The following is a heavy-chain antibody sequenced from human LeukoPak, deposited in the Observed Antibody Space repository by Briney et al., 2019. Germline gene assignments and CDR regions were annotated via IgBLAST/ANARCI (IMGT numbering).Heavy chain of an antibody. CDR1: GFSFSNYG. D-gene: IGHD3-10*01. CDR3: ARDMYYYGSGSPYYYYYYMDV. Sequence: PGGSLRLSCAASGFSFSNYGILWLRPAPGKALEWVAFIRYDGSHQYYAASVRGRFTISRDNSKNTLSLQMSSLRAEDTAVYYCARDMYYYGSGSPYYYYYYMDVWGKGTTVTISS. J-gene: IGHJ6*03. CDR2: IRYDGSHQ. V-gene: IGHV3-30*02.